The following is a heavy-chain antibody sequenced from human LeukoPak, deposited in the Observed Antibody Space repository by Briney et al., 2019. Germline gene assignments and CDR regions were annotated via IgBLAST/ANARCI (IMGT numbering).Heavy chain of an antibody. Sequence: SVKVSCKASGFTFTSSAMQWVRQARGQRLEWIGWIVVGSGNTNYAQKFQERVTITRDMSTSTAYMELSSLRFEDTAVYYCAADWVAAAGALRYYYYMDVWGKGTTVTVSS. CDR3: AADWVAAAGALRYYYYMDV. CDR1: GFTFTSSA. CDR2: IVVGSGNT. V-gene: IGHV1-58*02. D-gene: IGHD6-13*01. J-gene: IGHJ6*03.